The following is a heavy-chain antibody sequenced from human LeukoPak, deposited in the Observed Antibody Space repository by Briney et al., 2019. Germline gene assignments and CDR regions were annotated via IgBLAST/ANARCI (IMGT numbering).Heavy chain of an antibody. D-gene: IGHD4-23*01. J-gene: IGHJ5*02. V-gene: IGHV3-73*01. Sequence: GGSLRLSCAASGLIFSGSAMHWVRQASGKGLEWVGRIRSRPNNYATAYAASVKGRFTISRDDSKNTAYLQMNSLKTEDTAVYYCTRRYGANSWWFDPWGQGTLVTVSS. CDR2: IRSRPNNYAT. CDR1: GLIFSGSA. CDR3: TRRYGANSWWFDP.